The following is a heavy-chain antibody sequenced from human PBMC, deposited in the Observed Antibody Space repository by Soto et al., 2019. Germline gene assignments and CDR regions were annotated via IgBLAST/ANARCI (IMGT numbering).Heavy chain of an antibody. D-gene: IGHD2-2*01. J-gene: IGHJ6*02. CDR2: INPSGGIT. Sequence: ASVKVSCKASGYTLTSYYLHWVRQSPGQGPEWMGIINPSGGITNDAQKFQDRVTMTSDTSTSTVYMELSSLRSEDTAVYYCARGISTTRYYYYYGMDVWGQGTTVTVSS. CDR3: ARGISTTRYYYYYGMDV. V-gene: IGHV1-46*01. CDR1: GYTLTSYY.